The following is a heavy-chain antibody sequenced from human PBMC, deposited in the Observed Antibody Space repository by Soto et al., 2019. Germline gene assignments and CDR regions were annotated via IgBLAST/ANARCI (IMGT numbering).Heavy chain of an antibody. CDR2: IKSKTDGGTT. J-gene: IGHJ6*02. V-gene: IGHV3-15*07. Sequence: PGGSLRLSCAASGFTFSNAWMNWVRQAPGKGLEWVGRIKSKTDGGTTDYAAPVKGRFTISRDDSKNTLYLQMNSLKTEDTAVYYCTTLSITIFGVVLKDVWGQGTTVTVSS. CDR1: GFTFSNAW. D-gene: IGHD3-3*01. CDR3: TTLSITIFGVVLKDV.